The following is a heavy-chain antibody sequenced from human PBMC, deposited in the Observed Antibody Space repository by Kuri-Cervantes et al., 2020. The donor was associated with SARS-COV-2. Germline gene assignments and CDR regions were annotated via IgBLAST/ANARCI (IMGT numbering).Heavy chain of an antibody. J-gene: IGHJ4*02. V-gene: IGHV3-30*04. CDR1: GFTFSSYA. CDR3: AKSRTGVGDSTDY. Sequence: GGSLRLSCAASGFTFSSYAMHWVRQAPGKGLEWVAVISYDGSNKYYTDSVKGRFTISRDNSKNTQYLQMDSLRAEDTAVYYCAKSRTGVGDSTDYWGPGTLVTVSS. D-gene: IGHD1-26*01. CDR2: ISYDGSNK.